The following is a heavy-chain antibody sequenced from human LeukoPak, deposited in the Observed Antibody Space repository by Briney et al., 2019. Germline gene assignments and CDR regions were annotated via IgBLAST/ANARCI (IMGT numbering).Heavy chain of an antibody. Sequence: GGSLRLSCAASGFFFDDYGMSWVRQAPGKGLEWVSRINSNGGNTDYADSVKGRFTISRDNAKNSLYLQMNSLRAEDTAVYYCATDRGYSSFDYWGQGTLVTVSS. J-gene: IGHJ4*02. CDR1: GFFFDDYG. D-gene: IGHD3-22*01. CDR3: ATDRGYSSFDY. CDR2: INSNGGNT. V-gene: IGHV3-20*04.